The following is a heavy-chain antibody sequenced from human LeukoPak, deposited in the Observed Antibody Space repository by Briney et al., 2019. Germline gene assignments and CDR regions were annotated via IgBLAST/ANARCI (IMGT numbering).Heavy chain of an antibody. CDR1: GFTFDDYG. CDR3: AKAPRGNDDYFDY. D-gene: IGHD3-16*01. CDR2: ISWNSGSI. J-gene: IGHJ4*02. Sequence: GGSLRLSCAASGFTFDDYGLHWVRQAPGKDLEWVSGISWNSGSIGYADSVEGRFTISRDNAKNSLYLQMNSLRAEDTALYYCAKAPRGNDDYFDYWGQGTLVTVSS. V-gene: IGHV3-9*01.